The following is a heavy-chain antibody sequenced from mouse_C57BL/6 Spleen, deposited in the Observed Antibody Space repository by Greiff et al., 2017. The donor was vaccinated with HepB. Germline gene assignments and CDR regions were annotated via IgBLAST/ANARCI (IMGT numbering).Heavy chain of an antibody. CDR1: GYTFTDYE. CDR2: IDPETGGT. J-gene: IGHJ4*01. CDR3: TGAYAMDY. Sequence: VQLQQSGAELVRPGASVTLSCKASGYTFTDYEMHWVKQTPVHGLEWIGAIDPETGGTAYNQKFKGKAILTADKSSSTAYMELRSLTSEDSAVYYCTGAYAMDYWGKGASVTVAS. V-gene: IGHV1-15*01.